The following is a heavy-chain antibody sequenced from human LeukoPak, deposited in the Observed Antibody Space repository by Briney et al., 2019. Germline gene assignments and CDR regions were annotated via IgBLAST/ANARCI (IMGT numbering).Heavy chain of an antibody. CDR3: ARAAASGNYFDY. Sequence: PSETLSLTCTLSGGSISHYYWSWIRQPAGKGLEWIGRIYTSGSTNYNPSLKSRVTMSVDTSKNQFSLQLSSVTAADTAVYFCARAAASGNYFDYWGRGTLVTVSS. CDR1: GGSISHYY. D-gene: IGHD6-13*01. J-gene: IGHJ4*02. CDR2: IYTSGST. V-gene: IGHV4-4*07.